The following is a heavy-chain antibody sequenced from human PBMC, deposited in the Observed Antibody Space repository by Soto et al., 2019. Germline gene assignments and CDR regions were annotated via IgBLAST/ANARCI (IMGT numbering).Heavy chain of an antibody. D-gene: IGHD2-15*01. CDR1: GGTFSSYA. CDR2: IIPIFGTA. Sequence: SVKVSCKASGGTFSSYAISWVRQAPGQGLEWMGGIIPIFGTANYAQKFQGRVTITADESTSTAYMELSSLRSEDTAVYYCARLGGRAKNWFDPWGQGTLVTVSS. J-gene: IGHJ5*02. V-gene: IGHV1-69*13. CDR3: ARLGGRAKNWFDP.